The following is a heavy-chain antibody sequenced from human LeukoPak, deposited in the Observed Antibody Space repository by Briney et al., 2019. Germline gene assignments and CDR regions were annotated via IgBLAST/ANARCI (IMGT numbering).Heavy chain of an antibody. D-gene: IGHD1-1*01. CDR3: ARRRLLNWFDP. V-gene: IGHV4-61*02. CDR1: GGSISSGSYY. J-gene: IGHJ5*02. CDR2: IYASAST. Sequence: SETLSLTCTVSGGSISSGSYYWNWIRQPAGKGLEWIGRIYASASTNYNPSLKSRVTISVDTSKNQFSLKLNSVTAADTAVYYCARRRLLNWFDPWGQGTLVTVSS.